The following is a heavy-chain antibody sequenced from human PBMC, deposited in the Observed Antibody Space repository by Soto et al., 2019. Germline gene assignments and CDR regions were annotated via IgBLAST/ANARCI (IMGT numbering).Heavy chain of an antibody. CDR1: GFTFSSYW. Sequence: EVQLVESGGGLVQPGGSLRLSCAASGFTFSSYWMSWVRQAPGKGLEWVANIKQDGSEKYYVDSVKGRFTISRDNAKNSLYLQMNSLRAVDTAVYYCARSIAARLNWFDPWGQGTLVTVSS. CDR3: ARSIAARLNWFDP. V-gene: IGHV3-7*01. D-gene: IGHD6-6*01. J-gene: IGHJ5*02. CDR2: IKQDGSEK.